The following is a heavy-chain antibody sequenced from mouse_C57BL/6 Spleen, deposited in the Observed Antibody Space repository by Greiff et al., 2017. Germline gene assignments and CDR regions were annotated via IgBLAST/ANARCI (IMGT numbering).Heavy chain of an antibody. D-gene: IGHD2-10*01. CDR3: ARVFLHAMDY. CDR1: GYTFTSYW. CDR2: INPSNGDT. V-gene: IGHV1-53*01. Sequence: QVQLQQPGTELVKPGASVKLSCKASGYTFTSYWMHWVKQRPGQGLEWIGNINPSNGDTNYNEKFKSKATLTVEKSSSTAYLQLSSLSSEDSAVYYGARVFLHAMDYWGQGTSVTVSS. J-gene: IGHJ4*01.